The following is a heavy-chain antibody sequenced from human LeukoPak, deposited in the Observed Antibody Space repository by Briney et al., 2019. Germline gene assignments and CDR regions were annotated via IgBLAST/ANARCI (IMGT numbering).Heavy chain of an antibody. CDR3: ARGRPPYYFDY. J-gene: IGHJ4*02. CDR2: ISSDGSST. V-gene: IGHV3-74*01. Sequence: GGSLRLSCAASGFTFSSYWMHWVRQAPGKGLVWVSCISSDGSSTSYADSVKGRFTISRDNSKNTLYLHMNSLRVEDTAVYYCARGRPPYYFDYWGQGTLVTVSS. CDR1: GFTFSSYW.